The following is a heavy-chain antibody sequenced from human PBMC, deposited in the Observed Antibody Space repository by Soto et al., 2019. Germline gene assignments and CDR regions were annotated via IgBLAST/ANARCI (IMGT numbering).Heavy chain of an antibody. CDR1: GFTFSNYA. CDR3: SKDRLLRFAGTPEVDY. CDR2: ISGSGGST. J-gene: IGHJ4*02. V-gene: IGHV3-23*01. D-gene: IGHD1-1*01. Sequence: GGSLRLSCAASGFTFSNYAMSWVRQAPGKGLELVSTISGSGGSTYYAESVKGRFTISRDYSKNTLYLQMNSLRAEDTAVYYCSKDRLLRFAGTPEVDYGGQRALVTVSS.